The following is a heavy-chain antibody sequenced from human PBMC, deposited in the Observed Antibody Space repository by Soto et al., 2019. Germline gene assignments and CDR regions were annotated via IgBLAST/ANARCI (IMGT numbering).Heavy chain of an antibody. CDR2: IYYSGST. J-gene: IGHJ5*02. D-gene: IGHD5-12*01. CDR3: AGVRGYSGYVRGWFDP. CDR1: GGSIRNLC. V-gene: IGHV4-59*08. Sequence: PSLPMRVPRTVSGGSIRNLCWRWIRKTTGKGLEWIGYIYYSGSTNYNPSLKSRVTISVDTSKNQFSLKLSSVTAADTAVYYCAGVRGYSGYVRGWFDPWGQGTLVTVSS.